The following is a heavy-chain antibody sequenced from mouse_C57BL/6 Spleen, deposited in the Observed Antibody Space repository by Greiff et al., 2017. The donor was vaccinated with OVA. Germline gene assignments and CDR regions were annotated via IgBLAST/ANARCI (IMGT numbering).Heavy chain of an antibody. CDR1: GYTFTSYW. V-gene: IGHV1-69*01. Sequence: QVQLQQPGAELVMPGASVKLSCKASGYTFTSYWMHWVKQRPGQGLEWIGEIDPSDSYTNYNQKFKGKSTLTVDKSSSTAYMQLSSLTSEDSAVYYCAKSLYYSNTGDAMDYWGQGTSGPGSS. J-gene: IGHJ4*01. CDR2: IDPSDSYT. D-gene: IGHD2-5*01. CDR3: AKSLYYSNTGDAMDY.